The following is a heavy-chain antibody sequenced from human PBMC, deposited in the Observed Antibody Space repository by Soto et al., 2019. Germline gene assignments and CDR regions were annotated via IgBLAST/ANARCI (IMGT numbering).Heavy chain of an antibody. Sequence: EVQLVESGGGLVQTGGSLRLSCAASGFTFSRDWMHWVRQAPGKGLVWVSHLNRDGSSTSYADSVNGRFTISRDNARNTPFLQMNSLRAEDTAVYYCARGLKWGLFDYWGQGTLVTVSS. D-gene: IGHD4-4*01. V-gene: IGHV3-74*01. CDR3: ARGLKWGLFDY. J-gene: IGHJ4*02. CDR1: GFTFSRDW. CDR2: LNRDGSST.